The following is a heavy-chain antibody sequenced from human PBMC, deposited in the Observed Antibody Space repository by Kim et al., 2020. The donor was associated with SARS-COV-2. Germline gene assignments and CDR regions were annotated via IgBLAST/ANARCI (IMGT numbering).Heavy chain of an antibody. J-gene: IGHJ4*02. CDR2: IYHSGGT. Sequence: SETLSLTCAVSGGSFSSYYWSWIRQPPGKGLEWIGHIYHSGGTNYHPSLKSRVTISVDTSKNQFALKLSSVTAADTAVYYCARISGSYYLVYCDYWHQG. CDR1: GGSFSSYY. V-gene: IGHV4-59*13. CDR3: ARISGSYYLVYCDY. D-gene: IGHD1-26*01.